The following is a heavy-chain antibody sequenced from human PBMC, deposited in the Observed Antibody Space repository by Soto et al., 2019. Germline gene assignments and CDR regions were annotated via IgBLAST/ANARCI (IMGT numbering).Heavy chain of an antibody. D-gene: IGHD3-3*01. Sequence: QVQLVQSGAEVKKPGSSVKVSCKASGGTFSSYAISWVRQAPGQGLEWRGGTIPNFGTANYAQKFQGRVTITADESTSTAYMELSSLRSEDTAVYYCARQSTIFGVVIYYYGMDVWGQGTTVTVSS. CDR3: ARQSTIFGVVIYYYGMDV. J-gene: IGHJ6*02. CDR2: TIPNFGTA. CDR1: GGTFSSYA. V-gene: IGHV1-69*01.